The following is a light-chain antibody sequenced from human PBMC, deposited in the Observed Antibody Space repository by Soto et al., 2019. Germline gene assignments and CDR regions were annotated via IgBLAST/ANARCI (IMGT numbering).Light chain of an antibody. J-gene: IGKJ1*01. CDR3: QQRSSWPPT. CDR1: QSVRSY. V-gene: IGKV3-11*01. Sequence: EIVLTQSPASLSLSPGERATLSCRASQSVRSYLAWYQQKPGQAPRLLIYDASNRATGIPARFSGSGSGTDFTLTISSLEPEDFAVYYCQQRSSWPPTFGQGTKVE. CDR2: DAS.